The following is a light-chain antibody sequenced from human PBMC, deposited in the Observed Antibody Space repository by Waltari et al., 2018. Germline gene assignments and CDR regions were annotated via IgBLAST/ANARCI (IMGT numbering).Light chain of an antibody. CDR1: SSDVGGYNS. Sequence: QSALTQPASVSGSPGQSITISCTGTSSDVGGYNSVSWYQDHPGQPPKVIIYDVSDRPSGISERFSGSKSGNTASLTISGLQAEDEADYYCSSQSSDNVVLFGGGTKLTVL. CDR3: SSQSSDNVVL. V-gene: IGLV2-14*03. CDR2: DVS. J-gene: IGLJ2*01.